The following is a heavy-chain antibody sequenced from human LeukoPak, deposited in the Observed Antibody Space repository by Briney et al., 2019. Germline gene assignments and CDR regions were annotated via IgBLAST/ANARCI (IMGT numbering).Heavy chain of an antibody. CDR3: TKPQPGAFEI. CDR2: INTNSGAT. CDR1: GYTFTDYY. J-gene: IGHJ3*02. D-gene: IGHD2-2*01. V-gene: IGHV1-2*02. Sequence: WASEKVSCKASGYTFTDYYVHWVRQAPGQGLEWMGWINTNSGATNYAQKFQGRVTMTRDTSISTAYMELNSLRSDDTALYYCTKPQPGAFEIWGQGTMVTVSS.